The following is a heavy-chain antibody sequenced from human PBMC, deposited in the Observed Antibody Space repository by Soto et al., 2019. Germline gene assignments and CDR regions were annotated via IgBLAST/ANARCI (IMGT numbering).Heavy chain of an antibody. CDR2: IHYSGST. CDR1: GGSISSGGYY. V-gene: IGHV4-31*03. J-gene: IGHJ6*02. D-gene: IGHD3-22*01. CDR3: ARGHDSSAYYPDPYYYYAMDV. Sequence: QVQLQESGPGLVKPSQTLSLTCTVSGGSISSGGYYWSWIRQHPGKGMEWIGYIHYSGSTYYNPSLKSRVTISVDTSKNQFSLKLSSVTAADTAVYYCARGHDSSAYYPDPYYYYAMDVWGQGTTVTVSS.